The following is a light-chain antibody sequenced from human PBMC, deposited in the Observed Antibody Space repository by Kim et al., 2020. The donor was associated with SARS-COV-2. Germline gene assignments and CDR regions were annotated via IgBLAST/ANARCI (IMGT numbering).Light chain of an antibody. CDR1: SSDVGGYNY. J-gene: IGLJ2*01. CDR3: SSFAGSNSVGV. V-gene: IGLV2-8*01. Sequence: QSDLTQPPSASGSLGQSVTISCTGTSSDVGGYNYVSWYQQHPGKVPKLMIYEVTKRPSGVPDRFSGSKSGNTASLTVSGLQAEDEAEYYCSSFAGSNSVGVFGGGTKVTVL. CDR2: EVT.